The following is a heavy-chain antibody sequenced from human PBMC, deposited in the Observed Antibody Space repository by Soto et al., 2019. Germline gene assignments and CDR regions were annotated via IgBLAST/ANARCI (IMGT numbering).Heavy chain of an antibody. CDR2: VYPGDSDT. CDR3: ARLGDKAMVKRISYYYYGMDV. CDR1: GYSFTSYW. Sequence: GESLKISCKGSGYSFTSYWIGWVRQMPGKGLEWMGIVYPGDSDTRYSPSFQGQVTISADKSISTAYLQWSSLKASDTAMYYCARLGDKAMVKRISYYYYGMDVWGQGTTVTVSS. V-gene: IGHV5-51*01. J-gene: IGHJ6*02. D-gene: IGHD5-18*01.